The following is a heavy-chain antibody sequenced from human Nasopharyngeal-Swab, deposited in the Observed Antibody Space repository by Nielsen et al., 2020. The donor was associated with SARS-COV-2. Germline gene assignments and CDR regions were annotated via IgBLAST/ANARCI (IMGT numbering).Heavy chain of an antibody. CDR3: ARMGLDYIWGSYLNVFDY. CDR1: GGSFSGYY. V-gene: IGHV4-34*01. D-gene: IGHD3-16*02. CDR2: INHSGST. Sequence: SETLSLTCAVYGGSFSGYYWSWIRQPPGKGLEWIGEINHSGSTNYNPSLKSRVTISVDTSKNQFSLKLSSATAADMAVYYCARMGLDYIWGSYLNVFDYWGQGTLVTVSS. J-gene: IGHJ4*02.